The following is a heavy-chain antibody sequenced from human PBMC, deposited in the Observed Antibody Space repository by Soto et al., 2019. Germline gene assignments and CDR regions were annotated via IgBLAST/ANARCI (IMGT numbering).Heavy chain of an antibody. CDR2: IIPIFGTA. Sequence: ASVKVSCKASGGTFSSYAISWVRQAPGQGLEWMGGIIPIFGTANYAQKFQGRVTITADESTSTAYMELSSLRSEDTAVYYCARTPRYSSSWYVYWGQGTLVTVSS. D-gene: IGHD6-13*01. J-gene: IGHJ4*02. CDR3: ARTPRYSSSWYVY. V-gene: IGHV1-69*13. CDR1: GGTFSSYA.